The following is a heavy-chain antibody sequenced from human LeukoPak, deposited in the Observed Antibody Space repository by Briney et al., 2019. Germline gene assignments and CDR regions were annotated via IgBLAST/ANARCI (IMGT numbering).Heavy chain of an antibody. CDR1: GFTFSNFA. CDR2: ISYDGSRT. J-gene: IGHJ4*02. CDR3: ATAPLYSSSWYFRGYFDD. V-gene: IGHV3-30*04. D-gene: IGHD6-13*01. Sequence: QPGGSLRLSCAASGFTFSNFAMHWGRQAPGTGLEWVAVISYDGSRTDYTVSVNGRFTISRDNSKNTLYLQMNSLRTEDTAVYYCATAPLYSSSWYFRGYFDDWGQGTLVTVSS.